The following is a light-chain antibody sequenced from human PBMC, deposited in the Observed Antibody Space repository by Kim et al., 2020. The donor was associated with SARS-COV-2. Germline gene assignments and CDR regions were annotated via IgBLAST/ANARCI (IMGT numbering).Light chain of an antibody. CDR1: QSVSVTY. CDR2: GAS. Sequence: EIVLTQSPDTLSLSLGERATLSCRASQSVSVTYLAWYQQKFGQAPRLLIYGASNRATGIPDRSSGGGSGTDFTLTINGLEPEDFAVYYCQHYGTALWTFGQGTKVDIK. CDR3: QHYGTALWT. V-gene: IGKV3-20*01. J-gene: IGKJ1*01.